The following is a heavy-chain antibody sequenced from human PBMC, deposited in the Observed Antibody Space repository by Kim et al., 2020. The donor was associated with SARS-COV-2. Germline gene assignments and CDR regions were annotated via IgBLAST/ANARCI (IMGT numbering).Heavy chain of an antibody. CDR3: ARVGPSSSWEYYFDY. J-gene: IGHJ4*02. Sequence: PSLKSRVTISVDRSKNQFSLKLSSVTAADTAVYYCARVGPSSSWEYYFDYWGQGTLVTVSS. V-gene: IGHV4-30-2*01. D-gene: IGHD6-13*01.